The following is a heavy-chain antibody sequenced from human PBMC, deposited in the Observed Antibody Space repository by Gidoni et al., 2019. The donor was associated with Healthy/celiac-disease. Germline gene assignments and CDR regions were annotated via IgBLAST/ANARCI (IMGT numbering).Heavy chain of an antibody. D-gene: IGHD3-10*01. V-gene: IGHV2-70*15. CDR3: ARRGFSRGVMYGMDV. CDR1: GFSLSTSGMC. Sequence: QVTLRESGPALVKPTQTLTLTCTFSGFSLSTSGMCVSWIRQPPGKALEWLARIDWDDDKYYSTSLKTRLTISKNTSKNQVVLKMTNMDPVDTATYYCARRGFSRGVMYGMDVWGQGTTVTVSS. CDR2: IDWDDDK. J-gene: IGHJ6*02.